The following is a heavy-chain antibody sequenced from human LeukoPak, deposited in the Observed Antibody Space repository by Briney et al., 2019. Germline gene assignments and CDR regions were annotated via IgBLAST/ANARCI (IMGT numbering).Heavy chain of an antibody. CDR1: GGSISSYY. J-gene: IGHJ4*02. V-gene: IGHV4-4*07. D-gene: IGHD3-9*01. CDR3: ARESQYFDWLFLDY. Sequence: SETLSLTCTVSGGSISSYYWSWIRQPAGKGLEWIGRIYTSGSTNYNPSLKSRVAISVDTSKNQFSLKLSSVTAADTAVYYCARESQYFDWLFLDYWGQGTLVTVSS. CDR2: IYTSGST.